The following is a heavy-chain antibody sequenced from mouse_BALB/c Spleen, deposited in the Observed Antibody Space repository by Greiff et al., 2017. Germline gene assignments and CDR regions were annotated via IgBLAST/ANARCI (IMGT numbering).Heavy chain of an antibody. Sequence: VQLQQSGAELVRSGASVKLSCTASGFNIKDYYMHWVKQRPEQGLEWIGWIDPENGDTEYAPKFQGKATMTADTSSNTAYLQLSSLTSEDTAVCFCNAWGHYAMDYWGQGTSVTVSS. CDR1: GFNIKDYY. J-gene: IGHJ4*01. CDR3: NAWGHYAMDY. V-gene: IGHV14-4*02. CDR2: IDPENGDT.